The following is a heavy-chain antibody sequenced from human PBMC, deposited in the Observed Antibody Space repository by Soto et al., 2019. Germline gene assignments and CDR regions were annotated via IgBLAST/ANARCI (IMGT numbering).Heavy chain of an antibody. V-gene: IGHV1-69*05. CDR3: AVMARPNYYGMDV. CDR1: GGTFSSYA. CDR2: IIPIFGTA. Sequence: SVKVSCKASGGTFSSYAISWVRQAPGQGLEWMGGIIPIFGTANYAQKFQERVTITRDMSTSTAYMELSSLRSEDTAVYYCAVMARPNYYGMDVWGQGSTVTVSS. D-gene: IGHD3-16*01. J-gene: IGHJ6*02.